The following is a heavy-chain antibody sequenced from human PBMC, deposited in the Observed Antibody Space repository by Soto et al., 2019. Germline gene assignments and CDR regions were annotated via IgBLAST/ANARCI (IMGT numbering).Heavy chain of an antibody. CDR3: AKRPTVKLVDY. V-gene: IGHV3-33*06. CDR2: IWHDGSKE. Sequence: GGSLRLSCAASGFTFGTYGMHWVRQAPGKRLEWLAVIWHDGSKENYADSVRGRFTISRDNSKNTPYLQMNSLRAEDTAVYYCAKRPTVKLVDYWGQGTLVTVSS. CDR1: GFTFGTYG. J-gene: IGHJ4*02. D-gene: IGHD4-17*01.